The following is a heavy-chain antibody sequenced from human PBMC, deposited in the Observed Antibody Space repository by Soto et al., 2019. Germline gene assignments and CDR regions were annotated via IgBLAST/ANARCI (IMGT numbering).Heavy chain of an antibody. D-gene: IGHD3-3*01. Sequence: ASLKVSCKASGYTFTSYDLHWVLQATGQGLEWMGWMNPNSGNTGYAQKFQGRVTMNSNTSINTAYMELSSLRSEDTAVYCGARVSVYEDVWGQGTTVTVSS. J-gene: IGHJ6*02. CDR3: ARVSVYEDV. CDR1: GYTFTSYD. V-gene: IGHV1-8*01. CDR2: MNPNSGNT.